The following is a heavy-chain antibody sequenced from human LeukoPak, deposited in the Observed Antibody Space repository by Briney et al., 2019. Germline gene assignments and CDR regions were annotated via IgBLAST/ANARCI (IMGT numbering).Heavy chain of an antibody. J-gene: IGHJ4*02. CDR1: GGSISSHF. CDR2: IYYTGST. D-gene: IGHD3-10*01. V-gene: IGHV4-59*11. Sequence: SEALSLTCTVSGGSISSHFWSWIRQPPGKGLEWIGSIYYTGSTNYNPSLKSRVTISVDTSNNRFSLRLSSLTAADTAVYYCARSYNSGSYYPYFFDYWGQGTLVTVSS. CDR3: ARSYNSGSYYPYFFDY.